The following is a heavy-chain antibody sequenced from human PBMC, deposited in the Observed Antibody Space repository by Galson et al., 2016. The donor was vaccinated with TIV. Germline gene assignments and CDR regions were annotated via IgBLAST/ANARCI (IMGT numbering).Heavy chain of an antibody. V-gene: IGHV1-8*02. J-gene: IGHJ4*02. CDR1: GYTFTSYD. CDR2: MNPNSGNT. CDR3: ARSGDYGDY. D-gene: IGHD4-17*01. Sequence: SVKVSCKASGYTFTSYDINWVRQATGQGLEWMGWMNPNSGNTGYAQKFRGRVTMTRNTSVRTAYMELSSLRSEDAAVYYCARSGDYGDYWSQGTLVTVSS.